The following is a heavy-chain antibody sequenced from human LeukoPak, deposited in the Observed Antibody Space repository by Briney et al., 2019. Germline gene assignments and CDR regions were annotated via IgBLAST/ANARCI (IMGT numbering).Heavy chain of an antibody. D-gene: IGHD3-10*01. Sequence: SETLSLTCTVSGASIRSSSHYWGWVRQPPGRGLEWIGSIFYSGSTYYNPSIKSRVTISVDTSKNQFSLKLRSVTAADTAVYYCASTLTYYYGSGSYYIDCWGQGTLVTVSS. CDR3: ASTLTYYYGSGSYYIDC. V-gene: IGHV4-39*01. CDR1: GASIRSSSHY. J-gene: IGHJ4*02. CDR2: IFYSGST.